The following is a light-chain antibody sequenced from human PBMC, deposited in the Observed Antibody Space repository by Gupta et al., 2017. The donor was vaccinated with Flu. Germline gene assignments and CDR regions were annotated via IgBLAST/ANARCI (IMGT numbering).Light chain of an antibody. Sequence: NFMLTQRHSVSESPGKTVTISCTRSSGNIASNFMQWYQQRPGSAPTTVIYEDDRRPSGVPDRFSGSIDSSSNSASLTISGLKTEDEADYYCQSFDASTWVFGGGTKLTVL. V-gene: IGLV6-57*03. CDR3: QSFDASTWV. J-gene: IGLJ3*02. CDR2: EDD. CDR1: SGNIASNF.